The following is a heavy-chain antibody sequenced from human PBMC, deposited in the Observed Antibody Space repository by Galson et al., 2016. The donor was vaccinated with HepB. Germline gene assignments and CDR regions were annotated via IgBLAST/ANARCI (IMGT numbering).Heavy chain of an antibody. J-gene: IGHJ3*02. CDR3: ASLVSSNGHYYNFDAFDI. V-gene: IGHV5-51*01. CDR2: IYPGDSDT. Sequence: QSGAEVKKPGESLKISCKGSGYSFISYWIVWVRQMPGKGLEWMGIIYPGDSDTRYSPSFQGQVTISADKSIRTAYLQWSSLKASDTAMYYCASLVSSNGHYYNFDAFDIWGQGTMVTVSS. D-gene: IGHD3-3*01. CDR1: GYSFISYW.